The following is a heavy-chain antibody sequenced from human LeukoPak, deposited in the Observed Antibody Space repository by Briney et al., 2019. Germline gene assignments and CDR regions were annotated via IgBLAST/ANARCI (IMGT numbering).Heavy chain of an antibody. D-gene: IGHD1-26*01. CDR1: GFSFSTYG. CDR3: AKEVGTFTLAY. V-gene: IGHV3-30*18. J-gene: IGHJ4*02. Sequence: PGGSLRLSCAASGFSFSTYGMHWVRQAPGKGLEWVTVISYDGSDKYYADSVKGRFTISRDNSRNTLYLQMNSLRVEDTAVYYCAKEVGTFTLAYWGQGTLVTVSS. CDR2: ISYDGSDK.